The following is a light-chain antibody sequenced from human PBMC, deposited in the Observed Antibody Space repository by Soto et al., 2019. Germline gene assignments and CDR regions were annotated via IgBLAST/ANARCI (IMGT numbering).Light chain of an antibody. CDR3: TVWDDRLRGRL. CDR1: SSNIESNF. Sequence: QSVLTQPPSASGTPGQRVTISCSGSSSNIESNFVYWYQQFPGTAPRLLIYRNNQRPSGVPDRFSGSKSGTSASLAISALRSEDEDDFYCTVWDDRLRGRLFGGGTKLTVL. CDR2: RNN. J-gene: IGLJ2*01. V-gene: IGLV1-47*01.